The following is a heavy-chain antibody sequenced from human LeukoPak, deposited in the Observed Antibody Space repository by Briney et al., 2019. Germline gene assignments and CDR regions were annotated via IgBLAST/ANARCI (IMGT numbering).Heavy chain of an antibody. J-gene: IGHJ4*02. Sequence: SETLSLTCTVSGDSISSYYWSWIRQPPGKGLEWIGYIFLSGSTNYNPSPKGRVTISVGTSKNRCSLKLSSVSAADTAVYYCARRVRCSSTSCYGAYYFDYWGQGTLVTVSS. CDR1: GDSISSYY. D-gene: IGHD2-2*01. CDR3: ARRVRCSSTSCYGAYYFDY. V-gene: IGHV4-59*01. CDR2: IFLSGST.